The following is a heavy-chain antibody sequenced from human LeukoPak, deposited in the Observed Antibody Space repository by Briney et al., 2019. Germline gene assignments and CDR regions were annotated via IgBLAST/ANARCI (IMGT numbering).Heavy chain of an antibody. V-gene: IGHV1-69*05. D-gene: IGHD5-24*01. J-gene: IGHJ3*02. CDR2: IIPIFGTA. CDR1: GGTFSSYA. Sequence: SVKVSCKASGGTFSSYAISWVRQAPGQGLEWMGRIIPIFGTANYAQKFQGRVTITTDESTSTAYMELSSLRSEDTAVYYCASQRDGYNQGDAFDIWGQGTMVTVSS. CDR3: ASQRDGYNQGDAFDI.